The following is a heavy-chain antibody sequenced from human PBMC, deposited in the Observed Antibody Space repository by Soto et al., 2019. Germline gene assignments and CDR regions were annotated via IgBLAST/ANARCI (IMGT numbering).Heavy chain of an antibody. Sequence: PLVTLCRTSTVSRGSIGNSYLSLIRTTQERGLEWIAYVYHTGATNYNPSLKSRVTISLDTSKGQFSLNLTSLTTADTAVYFCARGGNRYSNVASGVGGFDYWGQGSLVNVSS. V-gene: IGHV4-59*01. CDR1: RGSIGNSY. CDR3: ARGGNRYSNVASGVGGFDY. CDR2: VYHTGAT. D-gene: IGHD5-12*01. J-gene: IGHJ4*02.